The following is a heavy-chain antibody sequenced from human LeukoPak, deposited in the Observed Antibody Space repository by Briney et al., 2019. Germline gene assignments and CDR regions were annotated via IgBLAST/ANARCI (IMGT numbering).Heavy chain of an antibody. J-gene: IGHJ4*02. CDR2: ISGSGGST. V-gene: IGHV3-23*01. CDR3: AKYISSWPPRHFDY. CDR1: GFTFSSYA. D-gene: IGHD6-13*01. Sequence: GGSLGLSCAASGFTFSSYAMSWVRQAPGKGLEWVSAISGSGGSTYYADSVKGRFTISRDNSKNTLYLQLNSLRAEDTAIYYCAKYISSWPPRHFDYWGQGTLVTVSS.